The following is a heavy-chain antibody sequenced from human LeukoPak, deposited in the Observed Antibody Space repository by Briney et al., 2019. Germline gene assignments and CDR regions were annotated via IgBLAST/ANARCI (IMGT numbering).Heavy chain of an antibody. V-gene: IGHV3-30*04. D-gene: IGHD3-3*01. CDR1: GFTFRNYV. J-gene: IGHJ4*02. CDR3: ARQNDFWSGYEDY. Sequence: GGSLRLSCTASGFTFRNYVIHWVRQAPGKGLEWVAVISDEGSNKHYADSVKGRFTISRDNSNNTLYLQMNSLRPEDTAVYYCARQNDFWSGYEDYWGQGTLVTVSS. CDR2: ISDEGSNK.